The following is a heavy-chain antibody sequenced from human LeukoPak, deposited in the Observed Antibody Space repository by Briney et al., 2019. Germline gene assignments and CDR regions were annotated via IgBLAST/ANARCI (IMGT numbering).Heavy chain of an antibody. V-gene: IGHV3-43*02. CDR3: AKDTAAMVRYYYYGMDV. Sequence: GGSLRLSCAASGFTFDDYAMHWVRQAPGKGLEWVSLISGDGGSTYYADSVKGRFTISRDNSKNSLYLQMNSLRTEDTALYYCAKDTAAMVRYYYYGMDVWGQGTTVTVSS. J-gene: IGHJ6*02. CDR1: GFTFDDYA. CDR2: ISGDGGST. D-gene: IGHD5-18*01.